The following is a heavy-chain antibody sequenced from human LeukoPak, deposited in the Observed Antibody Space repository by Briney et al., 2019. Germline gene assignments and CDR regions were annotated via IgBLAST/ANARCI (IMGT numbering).Heavy chain of an antibody. J-gene: IGHJ4*02. CDR3: ARDTGSGSYYKNAYDY. CDR1: GFTFSSYS. D-gene: IGHD3-10*01. CDR2: ISSSSSYI. V-gene: IGHV3-21*01. Sequence: GGSLRLSCAASGFTFSSYSTNWVRQAPGKGLEWVSSISSSSSYIYYADSVKGRFTISRDNAKNSLYLQMNSLRAEDTAVYYCARDTGSGSYYKNAYDYWGQGTLVTVSS.